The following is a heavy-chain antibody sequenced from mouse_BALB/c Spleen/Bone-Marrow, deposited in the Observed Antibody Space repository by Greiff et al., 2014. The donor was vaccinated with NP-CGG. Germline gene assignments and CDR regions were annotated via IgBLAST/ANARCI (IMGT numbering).Heavy chain of an antibody. Sequence: EVHLVESGGGLVKPGGSLKLSCAASGFAFSSYDMSWVRQTPEKRLEWVAYISSGGGSTYYPDTVKGRFTISRDNAKNTLYLQMNSLKSEDTAMYYCAREVLRDYFDYWGQGTTLTVSS. CDR2: ISSGGGST. V-gene: IGHV5-12-1*01. D-gene: IGHD1-1*01. CDR3: AREVLRDYFDY. CDR1: GFAFSSYD. J-gene: IGHJ2*01.